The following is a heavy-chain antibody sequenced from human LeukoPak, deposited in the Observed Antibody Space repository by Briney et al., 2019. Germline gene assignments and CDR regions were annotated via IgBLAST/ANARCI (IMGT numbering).Heavy chain of an antibody. V-gene: IGHV4-39*01. Sequence: PSETLSLTCTVSGGSISSSSYYWGWIRQPPGKGLEWIGSIYYSGSTYYNPSLKSRVTISVDTSKNQFSLKLSSVTAADTAVYYCARLKLLGGKDYWGQGTLVTVSS. J-gene: IGHJ4*02. CDR1: GGSISSSSYY. CDR2: IYYSGST. D-gene: IGHD2-21*01. CDR3: ARLKLLGGKDY.